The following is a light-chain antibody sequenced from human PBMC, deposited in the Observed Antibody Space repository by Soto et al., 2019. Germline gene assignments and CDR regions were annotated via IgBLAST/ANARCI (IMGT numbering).Light chain of an antibody. CDR2: EVS. J-gene: IGLJ1*01. Sequence: QSVLTQPASLSGSPGQAITISCTGTISDVAGYDYVSWYQQHPGKAPKLMISEVSNRPSGVSNRFSGSKSGNTASLTISGLQAEDEADYYCSSYTSSSTYVFGTGTKVTVL. CDR3: SSYTSSSTYV. CDR1: ISDVAGYDY. V-gene: IGLV2-14*01.